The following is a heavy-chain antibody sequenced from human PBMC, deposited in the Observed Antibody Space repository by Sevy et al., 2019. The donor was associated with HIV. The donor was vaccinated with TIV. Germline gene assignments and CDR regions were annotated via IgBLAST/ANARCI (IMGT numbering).Heavy chain of an antibody. Sequence: ASVKVSCKASGGTFSSYAISWVRQAPGQGLEWMGRIIPIFGTANYAQKFQGRVTITADESTNTAYMELSSLRSEDTAGYYCARDQGYCSGGSCYGGAFDIWGQGTMVTVSS. CDR1: GGTFSSYA. D-gene: IGHD2-15*01. CDR2: IIPIFGTA. CDR3: ARDQGYCSGGSCYGGAFDI. V-gene: IGHV1-69*13. J-gene: IGHJ3*02.